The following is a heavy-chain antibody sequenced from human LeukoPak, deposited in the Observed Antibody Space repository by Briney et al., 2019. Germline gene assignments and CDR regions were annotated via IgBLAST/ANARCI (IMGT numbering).Heavy chain of an antibody. V-gene: IGHV1-69*13. J-gene: IGHJ4*02. Sequence: GASVKVSCKASGGTFSSYAISWVRQAPGQGLEWMGGIIPIFGTANYAQKFQGRVTITADESTSTAYMELSSLRSEDTAAYYCARGIRSTVTTRFDYWGQGTLVTVSS. D-gene: IGHD4-17*01. CDR1: GGTFSSYA. CDR2: IIPIFGTA. CDR3: ARGIRSTVTTRFDY.